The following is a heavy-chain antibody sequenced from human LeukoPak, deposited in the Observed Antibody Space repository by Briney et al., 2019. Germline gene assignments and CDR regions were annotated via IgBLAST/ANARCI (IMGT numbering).Heavy chain of an antibody. Sequence: PGGSLRLSCAASGLTFSSYSMNWDRQAPGKWLEWVSSISSGSHYIFYADSVKGRFTISRDNAKNSLYLQMNSLRAEDTAVYYCARTVAHSGYDFYYYMDVWGKGTTVTVSS. CDR2: ISSGSHYI. D-gene: IGHD5-12*01. CDR3: ARTVAHSGYDFYYYMDV. J-gene: IGHJ6*03. CDR1: GLTFSSYS. V-gene: IGHV3-21*01.